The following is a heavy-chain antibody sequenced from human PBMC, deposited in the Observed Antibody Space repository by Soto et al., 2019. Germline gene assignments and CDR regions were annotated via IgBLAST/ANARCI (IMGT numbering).Heavy chain of an antibody. J-gene: IGHJ6*02. CDR1: GFTFSSYA. V-gene: IGHV3-30-3*01. Sequence: QVQLVESGGGVVQPGRSLRLSCAASGFTFSSYAMHWVRQAPGKGLEWVAVISYDGSNKYYADSVKGRFTISRDNSKNTLYLQMNSLRAEDTAVYYCARAGCGDGGSCYSHGMDVWGQGTTVTVSS. CDR3: ARAGCGDGGSCYSHGMDV. CDR2: ISYDGSNK. D-gene: IGHD2-15*01.